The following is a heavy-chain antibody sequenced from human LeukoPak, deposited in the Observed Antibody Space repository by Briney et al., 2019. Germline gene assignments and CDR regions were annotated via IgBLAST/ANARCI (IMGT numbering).Heavy chain of an antibody. Sequence: ASVKVSRKASGYRFSSYYIHWVRQAPGEGLEWMGMINPTGGRTRYAQRFQGRVTMARDTSTSTVDMELSSLKSEDTAVYYCTRTQYDSGGNFYFDNWGQGTLVTVSS. CDR3: TRTQYDSGGNFYFDN. V-gene: IGHV1-46*01. D-gene: IGHD3-22*01. CDR2: INPTGGRT. CDR1: GYRFSSYY. J-gene: IGHJ4*02.